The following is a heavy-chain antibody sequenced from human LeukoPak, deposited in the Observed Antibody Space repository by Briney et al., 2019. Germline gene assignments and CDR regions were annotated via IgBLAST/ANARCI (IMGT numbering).Heavy chain of an antibody. CDR1: GYTFTSYA. CDR3: ARLYYYNSACFDY. D-gene: IGHD3-10*01. J-gene: IGHJ4*02. Sequence: ASVKVSCKASGYTFTSYAMNWVRQAPGQGLEWMGWISAYNGNTNYAQKLQGRVTMTTDTSTSTAYMELRSLRSDDTAVYYCARLYYYNSACFDYWGQGTLVTVSS. CDR2: ISAYNGNT. V-gene: IGHV1-18*01.